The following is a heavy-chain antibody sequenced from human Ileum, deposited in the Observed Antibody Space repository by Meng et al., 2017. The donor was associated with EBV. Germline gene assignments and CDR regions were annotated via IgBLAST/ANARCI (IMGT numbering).Heavy chain of an antibody. CDR1: GFSFSYFS. V-gene: IGHV3-74*01. CDR2: INPDGTVP. D-gene: IGHD3-10*01. J-gene: IGHJ4*02. CDR3: IRDFREADY. Sequence: HRVGSGGGLSQPGGSRSPSCAASGFSFSYFSMHWVRQAPGQGLVWVSRINPDGTVPTNADSVKGRFTISRDNAKNTVYLQMNSLRPEDTAVYYCIRDFREADYWGQGTLVTVSS.